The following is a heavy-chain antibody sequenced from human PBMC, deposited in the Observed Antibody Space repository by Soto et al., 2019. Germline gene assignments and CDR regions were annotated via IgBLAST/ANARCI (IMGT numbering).Heavy chain of an antibody. CDR3: AHRILDGLYGDKPNDAFDI. Sequence: SGPTLVKPTQTLTLTCTFSGFSLSTSGVGVGWIRQPPGKALEWLALIYWDDDKRYSPSLKSRLTITKDTSKNQVVLTMTNMDPVDTATYYCAHRILDGLYGDKPNDAFDIWGQGTMVTVSS. J-gene: IGHJ3*02. CDR1: GFSLSTSGVG. D-gene: IGHD4-17*01. V-gene: IGHV2-5*02. CDR2: IYWDDDK.